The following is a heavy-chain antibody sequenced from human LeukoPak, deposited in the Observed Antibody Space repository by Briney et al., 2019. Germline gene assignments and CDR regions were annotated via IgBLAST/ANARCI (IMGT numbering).Heavy chain of an antibody. J-gene: IGHJ4*02. CDR1: GYIFISYA. CDR3: ARDSGEYYFDY. Sequence: AASVTVSCKASGYIFISYAMHWVRQAPGQRLEWMGWITAGNGNTKYSQKFQGRVTITRDTSASTAYMELSSLRSEDTAVYYCARDSGEYYFDYWGQGTLVTVSS. D-gene: IGHD2-15*01. CDR2: ITAGNGNT. V-gene: IGHV1-3*01.